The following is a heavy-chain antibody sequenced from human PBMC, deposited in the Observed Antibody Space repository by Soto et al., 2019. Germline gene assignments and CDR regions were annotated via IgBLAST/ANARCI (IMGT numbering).Heavy chain of an antibody. V-gene: IGHV4-59*01. Sequence: GSLRLSCAASGFTFNSYAMSWVRQAPGKGLEWIGYIYYSGYTNYNPSLKSRVNISVDTSKNQFSLKLSSVTAADTAVYYCARDGGAARPVDYWGQGALVTVSS. CDR2: IYYSGYT. J-gene: IGHJ4*02. D-gene: IGHD6-25*01. CDR3: ARDGGAARPVDY. CDR1: GFTFNSYA.